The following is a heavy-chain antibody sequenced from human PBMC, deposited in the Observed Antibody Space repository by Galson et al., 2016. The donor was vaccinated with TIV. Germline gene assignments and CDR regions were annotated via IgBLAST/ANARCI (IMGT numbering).Heavy chain of an antibody. Sequence: SLRLSCADSGITFSTYDMHWVRQATGKGLEWVSGIGTLGDTYYADSVKGRVTISRENATNSLYLHMNSLRAGDSAVYYCARGWPGIVGGRDAFDIWGQGTMVTVSS. CDR3: ARGWPGIVGGRDAFDI. CDR2: IGTLGDT. D-gene: IGHD1-26*01. J-gene: IGHJ3*02. V-gene: IGHV3-13*01. CDR1: GITFSTYD.